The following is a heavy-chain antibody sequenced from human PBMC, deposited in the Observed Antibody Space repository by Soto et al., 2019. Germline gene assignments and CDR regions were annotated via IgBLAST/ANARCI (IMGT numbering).Heavy chain of an antibody. D-gene: IGHD6-13*01. Sequence: QVPLVQSGAEVKKPGASVKVSCKASGYTFTNYGINWVRQAPGLGLEWMGWISAYNGNTKVAQNLQGRVTMTTDTSTSTAYMELRSLRFDDTAVYYCARGGSSWSAEYFQHWGQGTLLAVSS. CDR3: ARGGSSWSAEYFQH. J-gene: IGHJ1*01. CDR1: GYTFTNYG. CDR2: ISAYNGNT. V-gene: IGHV1-18*01.